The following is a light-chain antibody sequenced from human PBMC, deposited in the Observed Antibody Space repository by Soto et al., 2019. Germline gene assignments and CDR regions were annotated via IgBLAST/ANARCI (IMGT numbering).Light chain of an antibody. CDR3: QQYNSWPWT. Sequence: EVVMTQSPATLSVSPGERVTLSCRASQSVKSKFAWHQQKPGQAPRLLIYGASRRATGIPARFSGSGSGTAFTLAISSLQSEDFAVYYCQQYNSWPWTFGQGTKVEIK. V-gene: IGKV3-15*01. CDR2: GAS. CDR1: QSVKSK. J-gene: IGKJ1*01.